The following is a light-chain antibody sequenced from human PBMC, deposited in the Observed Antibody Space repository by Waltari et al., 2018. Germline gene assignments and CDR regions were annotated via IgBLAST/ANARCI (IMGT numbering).Light chain of an antibody. CDR2: SND. Sequence: QSVLTQAPSVSGTPGQRVTISCSGTNYNIGSGPVNWYQQVPGMSPRLLIYSNDQRPSGVPDRFSGSKSGTSASLAISGLQSEDEVDYYCATWDGRVNGVLFGGGTKVTVL. J-gene: IGLJ2*01. CDR1: NYNIGSGP. CDR3: ATWDGRVNGVL. V-gene: IGLV1-44*01.